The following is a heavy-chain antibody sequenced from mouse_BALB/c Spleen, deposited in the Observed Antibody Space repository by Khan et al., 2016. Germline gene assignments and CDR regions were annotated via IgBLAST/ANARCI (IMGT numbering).Heavy chain of an antibody. V-gene: IGHV9-3*02. J-gene: IGHJ4*01. CDR1: EYTFTNYG. Sequence: QIQLVQSGPELKKPGETVKISCKASEYTFTNYGMNWVKQAPGKGLKWMGWINTNTGEPTYAEEFKGRFAFSLEASASTAYLQINNLKNEDSATXFCARTDDYPYYAMVYWGQGTSVTVSS. CDR2: INTNTGEP. D-gene: IGHD2-13*01. CDR3: ARTDDYPYYAMVY.